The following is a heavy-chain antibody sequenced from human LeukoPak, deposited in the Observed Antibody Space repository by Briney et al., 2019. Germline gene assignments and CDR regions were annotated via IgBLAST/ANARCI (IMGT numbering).Heavy chain of an antibody. J-gene: IGHJ4*02. CDR1: GYTFTTYN. Sequence: ASEKVSCKASGYTFTTYNINWVRQAPGEGLEWMGIINPSGGSTSYAQKFQGRVTMTRDTSTSTVYMELSSLRSEDTAVYYCARDVGGSYGGGFDYWGQGTLVTVSS. CDR2: INPSGGST. CDR3: ARDVGGSYGGGFDY. V-gene: IGHV1-46*01. D-gene: IGHD1-26*01.